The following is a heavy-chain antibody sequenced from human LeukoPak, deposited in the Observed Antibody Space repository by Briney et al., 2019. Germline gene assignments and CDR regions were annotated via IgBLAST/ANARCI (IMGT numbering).Heavy chain of an antibody. CDR1: GGSISSYY. CDR2: IYTSGST. CDR3: ARDPNYYDSSGYGDAFDI. J-gene: IGHJ3*02. D-gene: IGHD3-22*01. Sequence: SETLSLTCTGSGGSISSYYWSWIRQPAGKGLEWIGRIYTSGSTNYNPSLKSRVTMSVDTSKNQFPLKLSSVTAADTAVYYCARDPNYYDSSGYGDAFDIWGQGTMVTVSS. V-gene: IGHV4-4*07.